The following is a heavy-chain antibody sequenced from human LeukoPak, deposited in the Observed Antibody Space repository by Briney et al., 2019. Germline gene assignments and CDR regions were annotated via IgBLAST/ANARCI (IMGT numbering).Heavy chain of an antibody. Sequence: SQTLSLTCTVSGGSISSGDYYWSWIRQPPGKGLEWIGYIYYSGSTYYNPSLKSRVTISVDTSKNQFSLKLSSVTAADTAVYYCAGTYYEFTSPFDYWGQGTLVTVSS. D-gene: IGHD3-3*01. CDR2: IYYSGST. V-gene: IGHV4-30-4*08. CDR3: AGTYYEFTSPFDY. CDR1: GGSISSGDYY. J-gene: IGHJ4*02.